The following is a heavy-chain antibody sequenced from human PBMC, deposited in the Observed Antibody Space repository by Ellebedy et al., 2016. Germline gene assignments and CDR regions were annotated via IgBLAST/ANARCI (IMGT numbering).Heavy chain of an antibody. Sequence: GESLKISXAASGFTFSGYWMTWVRQAPGKGLEWVANIKEDGSEKYYVDSVKGRFTISRDNAKNSLYLQMNSLRAEDTAVYYCARGNQDTAMVTGYYYGMDVWGQGTTVTVSS. CDR2: IKEDGSEK. J-gene: IGHJ6*02. V-gene: IGHV3-7*01. CDR3: ARGNQDTAMVTGYYYGMDV. D-gene: IGHD5-18*01. CDR1: GFTFSGYW.